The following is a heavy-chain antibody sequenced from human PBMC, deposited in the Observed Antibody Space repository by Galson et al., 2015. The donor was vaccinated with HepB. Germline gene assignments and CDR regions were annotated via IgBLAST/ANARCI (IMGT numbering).Heavy chain of an antibody. CDR1: GFTFSSYG. J-gene: IGHJ4*02. Sequence: SLRLSCAASGFTFSSYGMHWVRQAPGKGLEWVSSINTGNRYIYYTDSVKGRFTISRDNAKNSLYLQMNSLRAEDTAVYYCATIADRGYWGQGTLVTVSS. D-gene: IGHD6-13*01. CDR2: INTGNRYI. V-gene: IGHV3-21*01. CDR3: ATIADRGY.